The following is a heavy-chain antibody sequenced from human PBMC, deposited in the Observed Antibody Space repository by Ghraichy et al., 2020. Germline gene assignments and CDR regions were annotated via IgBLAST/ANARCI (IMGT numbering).Heavy chain of an antibody. J-gene: IGHJ2*01. Sequence: SETLSLTCTVSGGSISSYYWSWIRQPPGKGLEWIGYIYYSGSTNYNPSLKSRVTISVDTSKKQFPLKLSSVTAADTAVYYCATTTEDWYFDLWGRGTLVTVSS. CDR1: GGSISSYY. CDR2: IYYSGST. CDR3: ATTTEDWYFDL. D-gene: IGHD4-17*01. V-gene: IGHV4-59*01.